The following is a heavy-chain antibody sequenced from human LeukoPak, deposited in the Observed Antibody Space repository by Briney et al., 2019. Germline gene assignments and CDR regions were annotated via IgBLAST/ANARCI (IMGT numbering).Heavy chain of an antibody. CDR1: GGTFSSYA. D-gene: IGHD2-21*02. CDR3: ARDRETLVVTAIPTDV. V-gene: IGHV1-69*04. J-gene: IGHJ6*02. CDR2: IIPILGIA. Sequence: GASVKVSCKASGGTFSSYAISWVRQAPGQGLEWMGRIIPILGIANYAQKFQGRVTITADKSTSTAYMELSSLRSEDTAVYYCARDRETLVVTAIPTDVWGQGTTVTVSS.